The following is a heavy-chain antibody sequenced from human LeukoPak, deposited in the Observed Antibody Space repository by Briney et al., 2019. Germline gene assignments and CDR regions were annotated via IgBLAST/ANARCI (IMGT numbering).Heavy chain of an antibody. D-gene: IGHD2-15*01. V-gene: IGHV1-46*01. CDR1: GYSFTSYY. CDR2: INPSGGST. Sequence: GASVKVSCKAYGYSFTSYYMHWVRQAPGQGLEWMGIINPSGGSTSYAETFQGRVIMTRDMSTSTDYMELSSLISEDTAVYYCARDNSMGGRGWWFDPWGKGTTVTISS. J-gene: IGHJ6*04. CDR3: ARDNSMGGRGWWFDP.